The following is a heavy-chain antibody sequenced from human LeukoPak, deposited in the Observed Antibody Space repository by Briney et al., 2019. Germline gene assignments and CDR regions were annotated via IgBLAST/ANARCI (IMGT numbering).Heavy chain of an antibody. D-gene: IGHD6-25*01. V-gene: IGHV1-2*02. J-gene: IGHJ5*02. CDR3: AREGAAAEDVNWFDP. CDR2: INPNSGNT. CDR1: GYTFSGYY. Sequence: VASVKVSCKASGYTFSGYYMHWVRQAPGQGLEWMGWINPNSGNTHYAQKFQDRVIMTRDTSTSTAYMELNSLRSDDTAVYYCAREGAAAEDVNWFDPWGQGTLVTVSS.